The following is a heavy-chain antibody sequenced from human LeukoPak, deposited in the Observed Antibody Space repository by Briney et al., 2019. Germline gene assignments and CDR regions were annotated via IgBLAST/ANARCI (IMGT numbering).Heavy chain of an antibody. D-gene: IGHD3-22*01. Sequence: SETLSLTCSVSGDSISSYHWGWIRQPPGKGLEWIGSIYYSGSTYYNPSLKSRVTISVDTSKNQFSLKLSSVTAADTAVYYCATLGFSSGYYYYFDHWGQGTLVTVSS. CDR3: ATLGFSSGYYYYFDH. V-gene: IGHV4-39*07. J-gene: IGHJ4*02. CDR2: IYYSGST. CDR1: GDSISSYH.